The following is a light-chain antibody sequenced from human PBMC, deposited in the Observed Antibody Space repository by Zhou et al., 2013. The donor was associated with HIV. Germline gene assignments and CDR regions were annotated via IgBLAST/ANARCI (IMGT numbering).Light chain of an antibody. V-gene: IGKV1-12*01. CDR3: HQYGNSPET. Sequence: DIQLTQSPSSVSASVGDRVTITCRASQGIGSWLAWYQQIPGTAPKLLIYGASSLPRGVPSRFSGSGSGTDFTLTISRLDPEDFAVYYCHQYGNSPETFGQGTKVEIK. CDR1: QGIGSW. CDR2: GAS. J-gene: IGKJ2*01.